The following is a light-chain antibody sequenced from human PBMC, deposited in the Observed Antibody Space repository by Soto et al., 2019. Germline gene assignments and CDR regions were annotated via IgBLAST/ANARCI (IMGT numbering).Light chain of an antibody. J-gene: IGKJ1*01. Sequence: EILMTQSPATLSLSPGERAALSCRASQSVSSNLAWYQQKTGQAPSLLIYDISARATGIPTRFSGSGSGTELTLTISRLQSEDFAVYYCQKYGSSPWTCGQGTKVDIK. CDR1: QSVSSN. CDR3: QKYGSSPWT. V-gene: IGKV3D-15*02. CDR2: DIS.